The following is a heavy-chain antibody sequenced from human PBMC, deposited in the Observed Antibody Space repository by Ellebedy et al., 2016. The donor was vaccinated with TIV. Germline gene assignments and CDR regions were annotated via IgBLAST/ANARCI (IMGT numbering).Heavy chain of an antibody. CDR3: AREGEQQLVRPPYFDY. V-gene: IGHV3-21*01. CDR2: ISSSSSYI. Sequence: GESLKISCAASGFTFSSYSMNWVRQAPGKGLEWVSSISSSSSYIYYADSVKGRFTISRDNAKNSLYLQMNSLRAEDTAVYYCAREGEQQLVRPPYFDYWGQGTLVTVSS. J-gene: IGHJ4*02. CDR1: GFTFSSYS. D-gene: IGHD6-13*01.